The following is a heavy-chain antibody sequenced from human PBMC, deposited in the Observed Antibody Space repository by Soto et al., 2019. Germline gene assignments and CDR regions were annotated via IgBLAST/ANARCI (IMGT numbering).Heavy chain of an antibody. V-gene: IGHV4-34*01. Sequence: QVQLQQWGAGLLKPSETLSLTCAVYGGSFSGYYWSWIRQPPGKGLEWIGEINHSGSTNYNPSLKSRVTISVDTSKNQFSLKLSSVTAADTAVYYCASGWNVDTAMPIDYWGQGTLVTVSS. D-gene: IGHD5-18*01. CDR3: ASGWNVDTAMPIDY. CDR2: INHSGST. CDR1: GGSFSGYY. J-gene: IGHJ4*02.